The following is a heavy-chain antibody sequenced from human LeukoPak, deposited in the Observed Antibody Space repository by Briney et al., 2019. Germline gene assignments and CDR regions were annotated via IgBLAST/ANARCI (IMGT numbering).Heavy chain of an antibody. CDR1: GGSFSGYY. CDR2: INHSGST. D-gene: IGHD3-9*01. J-gene: IGHJ4*02. V-gene: IGHV4-34*01. Sequence: PSEPLSLTCAVYGGSFSGYYWSWIRPPPGKGLEWIGEINHSGSTNYNPSLKSRVTISVDTSKNQFSLKLSSVTAADTAVYYCARALRYFDWLPPYFDYWGQGTLVTVSS. CDR3: ARALRYFDWLPPYFDY.